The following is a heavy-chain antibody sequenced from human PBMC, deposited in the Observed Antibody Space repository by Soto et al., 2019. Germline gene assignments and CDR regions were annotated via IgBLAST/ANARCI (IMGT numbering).Heavy chain of an antibody. CDR3: ARDTYDILTGTDY. D-gene: IGHD3-9*01. CDR2: ISYDGSNK. CDR1: GFTFSSYA. J-gene: IGHJ4*02. Sequence: VQLVESGGGVVQPGRSLRLSCAASGFTFSSYAMHWVRQAPGKGLEWVAVISYDGSNKYYADSVKGRFTISRDNSKNTLYLQMNSLRAEDTAVYYCARDTYDILTGTDYWGQGTLVTVSS. V-gene: IGHV3-30-3*01.